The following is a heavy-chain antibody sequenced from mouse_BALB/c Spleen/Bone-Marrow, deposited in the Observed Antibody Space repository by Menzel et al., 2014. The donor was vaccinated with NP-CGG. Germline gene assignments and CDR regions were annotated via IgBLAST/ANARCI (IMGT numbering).Heavy chain of an antibody. CDR2: IRNKANGYTT. CDR3: ARDDYYAMDY. CDR1: GLTFTDYY. J-gene: IGHJ4*01. V-gene: IGHV7-3*02. Sequence: EVKLVESGGGLVQPGGSLRLSCATSGLTFTDYYMSWVRQPPGKALEWLGFIRNKANGYTTGYSASVKGRFTISRDNSQSILYLQMNTLRAEDSATYYCARDDYYAMDYWGQGTSVTVSS.